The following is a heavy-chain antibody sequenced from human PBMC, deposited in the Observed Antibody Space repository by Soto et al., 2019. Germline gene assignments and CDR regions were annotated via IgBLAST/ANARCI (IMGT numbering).Heavy chain of an antibody. CDR2: IYTGGST. V-gene: IGHV3-66*01. Sequence: EVQLVESGGGLVQPGGSLRLSCAASGFTVSSNYMSWVRQAPGKGLEWVSVIYTGGSTYYADSGKDRFIISRDNAKNTRYLQMNSLRAEDTAVYYCARWYNWNYGGMDVWGQGTTVTVSS. CDR3: ARWYNWNYGGMDV. J-gene: IGHJ6*02. CDR1: GFTVSSNY. D-gene: IGHD1-20*01.